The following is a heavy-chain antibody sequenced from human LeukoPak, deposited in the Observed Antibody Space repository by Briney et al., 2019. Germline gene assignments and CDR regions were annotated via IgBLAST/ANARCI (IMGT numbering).Heavy chain of an antibody. D-gene: IGHD3-16*02. CDR2: MNPNSGNT. V-gene: IGHV1-8*01. J-gene: IGHJ3*02. CDR1: GYTFTSYD. CDR3: AREGLVTFGGVIVIVDAFDI. Sequence: GASVKVSCKASGYTFTSYDINWVRQAPGQGLEWMGWMNPNSGNTGYAQKFQGRVTMTRNTSISTAYMELSSLRSEDTAVYYCAREGLVTFGGVIVIVDAFDIWGQGTMVTVSS.